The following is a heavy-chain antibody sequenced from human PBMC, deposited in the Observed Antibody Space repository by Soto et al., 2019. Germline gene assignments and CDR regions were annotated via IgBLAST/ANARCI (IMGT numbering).Heavy chain of an antibody. D-gene: IGHD6-19*01. CDR1: GFTFSSYS. Sequence: GGSLRLSCAASGFTFSSYSMNWVRQAPGKGLEWVSYISSSSSTIYYVDSVKGRFTISRENDKNSLYLQMNSLRDEDTAVYYCARDATGWYYFDYWGQGTLVTVSS. CDR3: ARDATGWYYFDY. V-gene: IGHV3-48*02. CDR2: ISSSSSTI. J-gene: IGHJ4*02.